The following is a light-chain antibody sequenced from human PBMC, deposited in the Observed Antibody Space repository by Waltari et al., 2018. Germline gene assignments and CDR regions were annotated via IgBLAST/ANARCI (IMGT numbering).Light chain of an antibody. CDR1: QSVTSIA. CDR3: QQYDGEVVT. CDR2: GTT. V-gene: IGKV3-20*01. J-gene: IGKJ4*01. Sequence: CRASQSVTSIALSWYQQNLGHAPRPLIYGTTSRATGTPDRFGGSGSGTDFTLTISRLEPEDVAVYYCQQYDGEVVTFGGGTKVEI.